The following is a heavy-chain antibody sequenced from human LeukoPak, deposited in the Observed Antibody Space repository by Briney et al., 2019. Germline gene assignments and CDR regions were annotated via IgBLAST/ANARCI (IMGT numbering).Heavy chain of an antibody. CDR3: AKKRVAVAGTHYFDY. J-gene: IGHJ4*02. CDR2: ISFSGNNM. CDR1: GFTFSHSA. V-gene: IGHV3-23*01. Sequence: GGSLRLSCEASGFTFSHSAMTWVRQAPGKGLEWVSLISFSGNNMYYADSVKGRFTISRDNSKNTLYLQMNSLRAEDTAVYYCAKKRVAVAGTHYFDYWGQGTLVTVSS. D-gene: IGHD6-19*01.